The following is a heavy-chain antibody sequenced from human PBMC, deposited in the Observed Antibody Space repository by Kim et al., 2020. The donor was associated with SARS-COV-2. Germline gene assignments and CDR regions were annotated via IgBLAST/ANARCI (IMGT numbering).Heavy chain of an antibody. J-gene: IGHJ6*02. CDR3: AREVYYGSGSYDFSHGMDV. V-gene: IGHV3-30*04. CDR2: ISYDGSNK. D-gene: IGHD3-10*01. CDR1: GFTFSSYA. Sequence: GGSLRLSCAASGFTFSSYAMHWVRQAPGKGLEWVAVISYDGSNKYYADSVKGRFTISRDNSKNTLYLQMNSLRAEDTAVYYCAREVYYGSGSYDFSHGMDVWGQGTTVTVSS.